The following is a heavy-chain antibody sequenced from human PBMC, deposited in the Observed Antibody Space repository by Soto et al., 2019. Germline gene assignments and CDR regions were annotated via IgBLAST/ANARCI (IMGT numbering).Heavy chain of an antibody. J-gene: IGHJ4*02. CDR3: ARSGNFWSGYYGRSDY. Sequence: HPGGSLRLSCAASGFTFSSYSMNWVRQAPGKGLEWVSYISSSSSTIYYADSVKGRFTISRDNAKNSLYLQMNSLRAEDTAVYYCARSGNFWSGYYGRSDYWGQGTLVTVSS. V-gene: IGHV3-48*01. CDR1: GFTFSSYS. CDR2: ISSSSSTI. D-gene: IGHD3-3*01.